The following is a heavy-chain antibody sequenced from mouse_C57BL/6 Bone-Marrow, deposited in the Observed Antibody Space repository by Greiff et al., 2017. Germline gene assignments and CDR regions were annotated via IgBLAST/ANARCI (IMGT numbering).Heavy chain of an antibody. Sequence: DVMLVESGGGLVKPGGSLKLSCAASGFTFSSYAMSWVRQTPEKRLEWVATISDGGSYTNYPDNVKGRFTISRDNAKNNLYLQMSHLKSEDTAMYYCARDGVAYWGQGTLVTVSA. V-gene: IGHV5-4*01. J-gene: IGHJ3*01. CDR3: ARDGVAY. CDR1: GFTFSSYA. CDR2: ISDGGSYT.